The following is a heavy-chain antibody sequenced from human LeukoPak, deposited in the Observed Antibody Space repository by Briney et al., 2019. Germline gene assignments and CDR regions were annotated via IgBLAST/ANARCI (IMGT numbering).Heavy chain of an antibody. Sequence: GGTLRLSCAASGFTFSSYGMNWVRQAPGKGLEWVSATSSSGGSTYYADSVKGRFTISRDNSKNTLYLQMNSLRAEDTAVYYCANLLRWEPYWGQGTLVTVSS. CDR3: ANLLRWEPY. D-gene: IGHD4-23*01. V-gene: IGHV3-23*01. CDR2: TSSSGGST. CDR1: GFTFSSYG. J-gene: IGHJ4*02.